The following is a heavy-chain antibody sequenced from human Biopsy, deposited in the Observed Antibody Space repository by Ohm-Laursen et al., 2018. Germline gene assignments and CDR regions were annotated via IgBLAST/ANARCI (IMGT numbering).Heavy chain of an antibody. CDR3: ATKLTGYFHH. Sequence: SSVKVSCKASGGTLSSYGISWVRQAPGQGLEWMGGNIPILGTGNYAQKFQDRVTAAADTSTSTATMELRSLRSDDTAVYYCATKLTGYFHHWGQGTLVIVSS. J-gene: IGHJ1*01. CDR1: GGTLSSYG. V-gene: IGHV1-69*06. CDR2: NIPILGTG. D-gene: IGHD3-9*01.